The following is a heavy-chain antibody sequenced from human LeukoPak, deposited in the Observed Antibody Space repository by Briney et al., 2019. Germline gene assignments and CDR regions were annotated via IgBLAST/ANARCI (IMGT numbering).Heavy chain of an antibody. D-gene: IGHD1-26*01. J-gene: IGHJ4*02. CDR3: ATDLPYSGSYAG. CDR2: FDPEDGET. Sequence: ASVKVSCKVSGYTLTELSMHWVRQAPGKGLEWMGGFDPEDGETIYAQKFQGRVTMTVDTSTDTAYMELSSLRSEDTAVYYCATDLPYSGSYAGWGQGTLVTVSS. V-gene: IGHV1-24*01. CDR1: GYTLTELS.